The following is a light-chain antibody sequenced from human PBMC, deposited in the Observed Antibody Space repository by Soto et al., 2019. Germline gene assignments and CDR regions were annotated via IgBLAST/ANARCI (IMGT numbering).Light chain of an antibody. Sequence: DIQMTQSPSTLSASVGDRVTVTCRASQNIGTWLAWYQQKPGEAPKLLIYKASTLESGVPSRFSGSGSGTEFTLTISSLQPDDFATYYCQQYDAYWTFGQGTKVDIK. J-gene: IGKJ1*01. V-gene: IGKV1-5*03. CDR3: QQYDAYWT. CDR2: KAS. CDR1: QNIGTW.